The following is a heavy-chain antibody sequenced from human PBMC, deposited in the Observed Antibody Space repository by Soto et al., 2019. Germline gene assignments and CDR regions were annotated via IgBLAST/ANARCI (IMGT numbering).Heavy chain of an antibody. V-gene: IGHV1-2*04. CDR2: INPNSGGT. CDR1: GYTFTGYY. J-gene: IGHJ6*02. D-gene: IGHD6-13*01. CDR3: ARGRRGSRSVRNYGMDV. Sequence: QVQLVQSGAEVKKPGASVKVSCKASGYTFTGYYMHWVRQAPGQGLEWMGWINPNSGGTNYAQKFQGWVTMTRDTSISTAYMELSRLRSDDTAVYYCARGRRGSRSVRNYGMDVWGQGTTVTVSS.